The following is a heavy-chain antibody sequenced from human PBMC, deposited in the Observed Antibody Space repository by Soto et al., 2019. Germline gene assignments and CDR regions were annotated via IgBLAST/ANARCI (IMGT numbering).Heavy chain of an antibody. CDR2: IRGRANTYAT. CDR1: GFTFSDST. J-gene: IGHJ4*02. V-gene: IGHV3-73*01. D-gene: IGHD3-16*01. Sequence: EVHLVESGGGSVQPGGSLQVSCAASGFTFSDSTIHWVRQAPGKGLEWVGRIRGRANTYATAYAASVKGRFTISRDDSQDTAYLQMNSLKSEDKAVYYCTRQTFCLGPFDHWGQGTLVTVSS. CDR3: TRQTFCLGPFDH.